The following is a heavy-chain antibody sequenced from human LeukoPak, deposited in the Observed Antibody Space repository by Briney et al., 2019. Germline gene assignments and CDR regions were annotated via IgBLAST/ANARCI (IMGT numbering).Heavy chain of an antibody. CDR1: GYTFTSYG. D-gene: IGHD3-10*01. V-gene: IGHV1-18*01. CDR3: ARDQYYYGSGNAFDI. J-gene: IGHJ3*02. CDR2: ISAYNGNT. Sequence: GASVKVSCKASGYTFTSYGISWVRQAPGQGLEWMGWISAYNGNTNYAQKLQGRVTMTTDTSTSTAYMELRSLRSDDTAVYYCARDQYYYGSGNAFDIWGQGTMVTVSS.